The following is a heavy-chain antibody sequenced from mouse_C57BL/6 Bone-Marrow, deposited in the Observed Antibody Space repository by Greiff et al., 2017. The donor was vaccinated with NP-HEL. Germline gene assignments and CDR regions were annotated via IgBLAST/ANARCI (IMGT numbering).Heavy chain of an antibody. D-gene: IGHD1-1*01. CDR3: ARGPGTTVVPYWYFDV. CDR1: GFTFSDYY. Sequence: EVNLVESEGGLVQPGSSMKLSCTASGFTFSDYYMAWVRQVPEKGLEWVANINYDGSSTYYLDSLKSRFIISRDNAKNILYLQMSILKSEDTATYYCARGPGTTVVPYWYFDVWGTGTTVTVSS. J-gene: IGHJ1*03. V-gene: IGHV5-16*01. CDR2: INYDGSST.